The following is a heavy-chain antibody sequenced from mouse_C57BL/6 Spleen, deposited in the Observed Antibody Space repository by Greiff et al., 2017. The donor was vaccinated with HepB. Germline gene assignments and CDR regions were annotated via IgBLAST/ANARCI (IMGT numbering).Heavy chain of an antibody. Sequence: EVMLVESGAGLVKPGGSLKLSCAASGFTFSSYAMSWVRQTPEKRLEWVAYISSGGDYIYYADTVKGRFTISRDNARNTLYLQMSSLKSEDTAMYYCTREGTGTAWFAYWGQGTLVTVSA. CDR2: ISSGGDYI. CDR3: TREGTGTAWFAY. V-gene: IGHV5-9-1*02. J-gene: IGHJ3*01. CDR1: GFTFSSYA. D-gene: IGHD4-1*01.